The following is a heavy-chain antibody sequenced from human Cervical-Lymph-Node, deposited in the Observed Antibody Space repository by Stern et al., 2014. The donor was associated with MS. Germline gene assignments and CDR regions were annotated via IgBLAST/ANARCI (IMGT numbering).Heavy chain of an antibody. CDR3: ASVAGGTGWYFDL. J-gene: IGHJ2*01. D-gene: IGHD1-1*01. CDR2: LSYSGRT. Sequence: QVQLQESGPGLAKPSETLSLTCAFSGASGASISNYYLSWLRQSPGKGLEWIGYLSYSGRTKSNPSLESRVTMSVDTSTNQFSLKLSSVTTADTAVYYCASVAGGTGWYFDLWGRGTLVTVSS. CDR1: GASGASISNYY. V-gene: IGHV4-61*01.